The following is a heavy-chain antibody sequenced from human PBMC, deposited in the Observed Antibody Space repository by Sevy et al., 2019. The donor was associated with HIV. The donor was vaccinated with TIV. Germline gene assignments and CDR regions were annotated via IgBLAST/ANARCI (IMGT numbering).Heavy chain of an antibody. Sequence: GGCLRLSCAASGFTFSSYSMNWVRQAPGKGLEWVSSISSSSSYIYYADSVKGRFTISRDNAKNLLYLQMNSLRAEDQAVYYCSREGGGNSGFDFWGRGTLVTVSS. V-gene: IGHV3-21*01. CDR1: GFTFSSYS. D-gene: IGHD2-21*02. CDR3: SREGGGNSGFDF. CDR2: ISSSSSYI. J-gene: IGHJ4*02.